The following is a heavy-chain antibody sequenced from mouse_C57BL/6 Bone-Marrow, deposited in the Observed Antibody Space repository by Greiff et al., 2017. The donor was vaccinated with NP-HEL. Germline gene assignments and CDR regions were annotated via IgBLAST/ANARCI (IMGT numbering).Heavy chain of an antibody. CDR2: INPNNGGT. J-gene: IGHJ1*03. Sequence: EVHLVESGPELVKPGASVKIPCKASGYTFTDYNMDWVKQSHGKSLEWIGDINPNNGGTIYNQKFKGKATLTVDKSSSTAYMELRSLTSEDTAVXYCARSHNLPLGYFDVWGTGTTVTVSS. CDR3: ARSHNLPLGYFDV. V-gene: IGHV1-18*01. CDR1: GYTFTDYN. D-gene: IGHD1-2*01.